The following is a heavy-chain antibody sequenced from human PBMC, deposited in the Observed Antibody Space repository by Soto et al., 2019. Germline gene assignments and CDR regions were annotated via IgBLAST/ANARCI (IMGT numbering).Heavy chain of an antibody. D-gene: IGHD6-13*01. CDR1: GFAFSSYG. V-gene: IGHV3-33*01. J-gene: IGHJ6*02. CDR2: IWYDGSNK. Sequence: QVQLVESGGGVVQPGRSLRLSCAASGFAFSSYGMHWVRQAPGKGLEWVAVIWYDGSNKYYADSVKGRFTISRDNSKNTLYRQMNSLRAEDTAVYYCARDGSSWYDHYYYYGMDVWGQGTTVTVSS. CDR3: ARDGSSWYDHYYYYGMDV.